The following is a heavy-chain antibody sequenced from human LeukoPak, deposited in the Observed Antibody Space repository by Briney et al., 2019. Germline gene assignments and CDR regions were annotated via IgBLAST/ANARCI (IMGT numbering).Heavy chain of an antibody. CDR1: GFTFSSYS. D-gene: IGHD6-13*01. CDR2: ISSSSSYT. J-gene: IGHJ5*02. CDR3: ASSSSCP. Sequence: GGSLRLSCAASGFTFSSYSMNWVRQAPGKGLEWVSSISSSSSYTYYADSVKGRFTISRDNAKNSLYLQMNSLRAEDTAVYYCASSSSCPWGQGTLVTVSS. V-gene: IGHV3-21*01.